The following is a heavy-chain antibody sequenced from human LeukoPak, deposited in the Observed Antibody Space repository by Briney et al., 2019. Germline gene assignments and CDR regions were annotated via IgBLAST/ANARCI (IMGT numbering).Heavy chain of an antibody. V-gene: IGHV3-74*01. D-gene: IGHD3-10*01. J-gene: IGHJ5*01. CDR1: GFTFSSYW. CDR2: IESNGLT. CDR3: AKAATYFYGSVTYDWFES. Sequence: PGGSLRLSCEASGFTFSSYWMHWVRQFPGKGLMWVSRIESNGLTLYADSVRDRFTISRDNGKNTIYLQMNSLRVDDTAIYYCAKAATYFYGSVTYDWFESWGQGTLVTVSS.